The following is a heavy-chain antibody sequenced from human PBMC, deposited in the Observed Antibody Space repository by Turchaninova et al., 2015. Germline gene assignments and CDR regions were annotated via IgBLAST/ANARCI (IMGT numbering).Heavy chain of an antibody. D-gene: IGHD6-19*01. CDR2: FTYGGAT. CDR3: ARETSPGGWLSFDY. J-gene: IGHJ4*02. CDR1: GASVDIFS. Sequence: QVQLQESGPGLVKTSETLSLTCTVSGASVDIFSWCWIRQPPGKGLEWIGCFTYGGATKYHPSLRSRLTMSLDTSKNQFSLKLKSVTAADTAAYYCARETSPGGWLSFDYWGQGTLITVSS. V-gene: IGHV4-59*02.